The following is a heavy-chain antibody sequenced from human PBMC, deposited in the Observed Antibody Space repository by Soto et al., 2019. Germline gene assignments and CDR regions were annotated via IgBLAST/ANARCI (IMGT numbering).Heavy chain of an antibody. J-gene: IGHJ4*02. CDR2: INPNSGGT. CDR3: ARDSHYLGSSGYYQGAHDY. CDR1: GYTFTAYY. V-gene: IGHV1-2*02. Sequence: VASVKVSCKASGYTFTAYYMHWVRQAPGQGLEWMGWINPNSGGTNYAQKFQGRVTMTRDASISTAYMDLSRLTSDDTAVYYCARDSHYLGSSGYYQGAHDYWGQGTLVTVSS. D-gene: IGHD3-22*01.